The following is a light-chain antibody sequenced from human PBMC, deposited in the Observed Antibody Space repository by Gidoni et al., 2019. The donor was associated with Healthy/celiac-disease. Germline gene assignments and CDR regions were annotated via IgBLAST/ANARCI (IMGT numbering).Light chain of an antibody. V-gene: IGKV4-1*01. Sequence: DIVMTQSPDSLAVSLGERATINCKSSQSVLYSSNNKNYLAWYQQKPGQPPNLLIYWASTRESGVPDRFSGSGSGTYFTLTISSLQAEDVAVYYCQQYYSTPYTFGQXTKLEIK. J-gene: IGKJ2*01. CDR1: QSVLYSSNNKNY. CDR3: QQYYSTPYT. CDR2: WAS.